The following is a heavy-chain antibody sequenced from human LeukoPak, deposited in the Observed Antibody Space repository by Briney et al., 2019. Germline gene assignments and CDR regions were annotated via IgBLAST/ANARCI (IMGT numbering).Heavy chain of an antibody. CDR3: ARVKAFTIFDY. J-gene: IGHJ4*02. CDR1: GFTVSSNY. Sequence: GGSLRLSCAASGFTVSSNYMSWVRQAPGKGLEWVSVIYSGGSTYYADSVKGRFTISRDNSKNTLYLQMNSLRAEDTAVYYCARVKAFTIFDYWGQGTLVTVSS. CDR2: IYSGGST. V-gene: IGHV3-66*01. D-gene: IGHD3-9*01.